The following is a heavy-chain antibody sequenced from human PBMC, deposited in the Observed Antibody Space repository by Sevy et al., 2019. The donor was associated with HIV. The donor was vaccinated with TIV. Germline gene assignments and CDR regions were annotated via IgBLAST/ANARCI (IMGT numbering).Heavy chain of an antibody. D-gene: IGHD6-19*01. V-gene: IGHV3-7*01. CDR1: GFIFSDYW. Sequence: GGSLRLSCVASGFIFSDYWMTWVRQAPGKGLEWVANIKQDGNEKYYMDSAKGRFTISGDKAKNSVYLQVNSLRAEDTAVYYCAREAVAGRSGPWKADYYYAGMDVWGQGTTVTVSS. J-gene: IGHJ6*02. CDR2: IKQDGNEK. CDR3: AREAVAGRSGPWKADYYYAGMDV.